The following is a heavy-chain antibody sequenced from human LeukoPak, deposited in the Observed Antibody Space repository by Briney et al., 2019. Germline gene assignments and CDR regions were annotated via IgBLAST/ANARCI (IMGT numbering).Heavy chain of an antibody. CDR1: GGSFSGYY. CDR3: ATGGAGYCSSTSCHPFAGWFDP. D-gene: IGHD2-2*01. J-gene: IGHJ5*02. V-gene: IGHV4-34*01. Sequence: SETLSLTCAVYGGSFSGYYWSWIRQPPGKGLEWIGEINHSGSTDYNPSLKSRVTITVDTSKNQFSLKLSSVTAADTAVYYCATGGAGYCSSTSCHPFAGWFDPWGQGTLVTVSS. CDR2: INHSGST.